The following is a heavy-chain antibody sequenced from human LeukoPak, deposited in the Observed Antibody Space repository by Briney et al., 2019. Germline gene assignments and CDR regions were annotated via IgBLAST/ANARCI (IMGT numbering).Heavy chain of an antibody. Sequence: GGSLRLSCAASGFTFSSYAMSWVRQAPGKGLEWVSAISGSGGSTYYADSVKGRFTISRDNSKNTLYLQMNSLRAEDTAVYYCAKDTLNSNYDLSPEYYFDYWGQGTLVTVSS. J-gene: IGHJ4*02. V-gene: IGHV3-23*01. D-gene: IGHD4-11*01. CDR3: AKDTLNSNYDLSPEYYFDY. CDR1: GFTFSSYA. CDR2: ISGSGGST.